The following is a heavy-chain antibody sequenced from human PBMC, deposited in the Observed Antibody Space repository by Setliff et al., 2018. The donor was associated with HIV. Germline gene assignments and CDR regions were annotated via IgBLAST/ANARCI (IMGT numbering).Heavy chain of an antibody. CDR1: RFLFSDYE. CDR2: ISPSASTI. J-gene: IGHJ6*02. Sequence: GGSLRLSCAASRFLFSDYELNWVRQAPGKGLEWVSYISPSASTIYYADSVKGRFTISIDNAKNSLYLQLNSLRVEDTAVYFCAYYSLGGFYLGYSFYHGMDVWGQGTTVTVSS. V-gene: IGHV3-48*03. CDR3: AYYSLGGFYLGYSFYHGMDV. D-gene: IGHD3-16*01.